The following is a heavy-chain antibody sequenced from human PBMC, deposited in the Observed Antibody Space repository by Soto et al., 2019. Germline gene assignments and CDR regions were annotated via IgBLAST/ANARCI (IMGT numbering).Heavy chain of an antibody. V-gene: IGHV3-23*01. CDR1: GFTFSSYA. D-gene: IGHD2-15*01. CDR2: ISGSGGST. J-gene: IGHJ6*02. Sequence: GGSLRLSCAASGFTFSSYAMSWVRQAPGKGLEWVSAISGSGGSTYYADSVKGRFTISRDNSRNTLSLEINNLRPEDTAVYYCGKDTLDCSGGDCPLYYYYGMDVWGQGTTVTVSS. CDR3: GKDTLDCSGGDCPLYYYYGMDV.